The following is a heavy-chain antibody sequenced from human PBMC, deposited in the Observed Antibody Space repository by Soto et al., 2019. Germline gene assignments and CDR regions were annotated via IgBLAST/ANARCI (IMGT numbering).Heavy chain of an antibody. CDR2: IYYSGST. V-gene: IGHV4-59*01. J-gene: IGHJ4*02. CDR1: GGSISSYY. Sequence: SETLSLTCTVSGGSISSYYWSWIRQPPGKGLEWIGYIYYSGSTNYNPSLESRVTISVDTSKNQFSLKLSSVTAADTAVYYCAREGGYSGYDRGYFDYWGQGTLVTVSS. D-gene: IGHD5-12*01. CDR3: AREGGYSGYDRGYFDY.